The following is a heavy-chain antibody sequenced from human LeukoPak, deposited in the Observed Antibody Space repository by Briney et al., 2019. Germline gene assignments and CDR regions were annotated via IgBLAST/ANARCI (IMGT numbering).Heavy chain of an antibody. D-gene: IGHD5-12*01. J-gene: IGHJ4*02. CDR2: IYTSGST. CDR3: ARDGLAGGYDSAY. Sequence: SETLSPTCTVSGGSISSGSYYWSWIRQPAGKGLEWIGRIYTSGSTNYNPSLKSRVTISVDTSKNQFSLKLSSVTAADTAVYYCARDGLAGGYDSAYWGQGTLVTVSS. CDR1: GGSISSGSYY. V-gene: IGHV4-61*02.